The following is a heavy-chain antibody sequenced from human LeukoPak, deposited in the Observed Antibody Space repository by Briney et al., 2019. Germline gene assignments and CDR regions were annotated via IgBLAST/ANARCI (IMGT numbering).Heavy chain of an antibody. J-gene: IGHJ4*02. CDR2: IYTSGST. Sequence: ASETLSLTCTVSGGSISSYYWSWIRQPAGKGLEWIGRIYTSGSTNYNPSLKSRVTMSVDTSKNQFSLKLSSVTAADTAVYYCASLAAAGSTDYWRQGTLVTVSS. D-gene: IGHD6-13*01. CDR1: GGSISSYY. CDR3: ASLAAAGSTDY. V-gene: IGHV4-4*07.